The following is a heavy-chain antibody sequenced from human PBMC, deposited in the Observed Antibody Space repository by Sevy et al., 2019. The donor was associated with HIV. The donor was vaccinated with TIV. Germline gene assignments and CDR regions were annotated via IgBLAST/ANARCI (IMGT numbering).Heavy chain of an antibody. CDR2: MNQDGTER. D-gene: IGHD3-16*01. Sequence: GGSLRLSCAASGFSFSTYWMTWVRQAPGKGLEWVATMNQDGTERDYVDSVKSRFTISRDNTKTSLFLQMNSLSAEDTGVYYCVREGLGGFSYSLDCWGHGTLVTVSS. CDR3: VREGLGGFSYSLDC. CDR1: GFSFSTYW. J-gene: IGHJ4*01. V-gene: IGHV3-7*01.